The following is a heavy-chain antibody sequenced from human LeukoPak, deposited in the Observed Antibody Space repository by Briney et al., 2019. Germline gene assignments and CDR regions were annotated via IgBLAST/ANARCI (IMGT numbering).Heavy chain of an antibody. CDR3: AGGRQWLSFDS. J-gene: IGHJ4*02. Sequence: PSETLSLTCTVSGGSISSYYWSWIRQPAGKGLEWIGRIYTSGSTNYNPSLKSRVTISVDTSKNQFSLRLSSVTAADTAVYYCAGGRQWLSFDSWGQGTLVTVSS. V-gene: IGHV4-4*07. D-gene: IGHD6-19*01. CDR1: GGSISSYY. CDR2: IYTSGST.